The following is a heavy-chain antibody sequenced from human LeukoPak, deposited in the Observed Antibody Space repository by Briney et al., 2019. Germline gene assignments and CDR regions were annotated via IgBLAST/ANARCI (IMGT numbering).Heavy chain of an antibody. Sequence: SETLSLTCAVYGGSFSGYYWSWIRQPPGKGLEWIGEINHSGSTNYNPSPKSRVTISVDTSKNQFSLKLSSVTAADTAVYYCASIGYSYGKFDYWGQGTLVTVSS. CDR1: GGSFSGYY. J-gene: IGHJ4*02. D-gene: IGHD5-18*01. CDR2: INHSGST. V-gene: IGHV4-34*01. CDR3: ASIGYSYGKFDY.